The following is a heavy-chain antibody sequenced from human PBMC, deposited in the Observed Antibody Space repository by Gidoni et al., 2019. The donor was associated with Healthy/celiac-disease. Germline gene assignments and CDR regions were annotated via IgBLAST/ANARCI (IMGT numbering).Heavy chain of an antibody. Sequence: EVQLVQSGAEVTKPGESLKISCKGSGYSFTSYWIGWVRQMPGKGLEWMGIIYPGDSDTRYSPSVQGQVTISADKSISTAYLQWSSLKASDTAMYYCARGYYYDSSGSPRFDPWGQGTLVTVSS. D-gene: IGHD3-22*01. CDR1: GYSFTSYW. CDR3: ARGYYYDSSGSPRFDP. CDR2: IYPGDSDT. J-gene: IGHJ5*02. V-gene: IGHV5-51*01.